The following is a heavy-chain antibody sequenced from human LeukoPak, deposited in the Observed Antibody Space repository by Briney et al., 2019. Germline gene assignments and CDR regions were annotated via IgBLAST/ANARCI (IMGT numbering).Heavy chain of an antibody. Sequence: TGGSLRLSCAASGFTFSNYAMSWVRQAPVKGLEWVSAISGDGTRTYYADSVKGRFTISRDNSKNTLYLEMSSLRVEDTAIYYCAKWPEGAMDYFDYWGQGTLVTVSS. V-gene: IGHV3-23*01. J-gene: IGHJ4*02. CDR3: AKWPEGAMDYFDY. CDR2: ISGDGTRT. D-gene: IGHD3-16*01. CDR1: GFTFSNYA.